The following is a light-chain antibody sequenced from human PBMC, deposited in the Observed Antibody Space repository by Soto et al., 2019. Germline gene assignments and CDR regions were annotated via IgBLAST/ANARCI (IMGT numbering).Light chain of an antibody. CDR1: RSDVGGYNF. CDR2: EVS. V-gene: IGLV2-8*01. Sequence: QSALTQPPSASGSPGQSVAISCTGTRSDVGGYNFVSWYQQHPGKAPKVLIYEVSKRASGVPDRFSGSKSGNTASLTVTGLQAEDEDDYYCSSYAGSNHVLFGGGTKLTVL. CDR3: SSYAGSNHVL. J-gene: IGLJ2*01.